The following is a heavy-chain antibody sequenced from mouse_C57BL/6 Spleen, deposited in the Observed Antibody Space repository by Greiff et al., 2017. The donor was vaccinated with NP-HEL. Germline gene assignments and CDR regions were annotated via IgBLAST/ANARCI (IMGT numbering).Heavy chain of an antibody. D-gene: IGHD1-1*01. J-gene: IGHJ2*01. CDR3: ERVDYYGGSFDY. CDR1: GYTFTDYY. Sequence: EVQLQQSGPELVKPGASVKISCKASGYTFTDYYMNWVKQSHGKSLEWIGDINPNNGGTSYNQKFKGKATLTVDKSSSTAYMELRSLTSEDSAVYYGERVDYYGGSFDYWGQGTTVTVSS. V-gene: IGHV1-26*01. CDR2: INPNNGGT.